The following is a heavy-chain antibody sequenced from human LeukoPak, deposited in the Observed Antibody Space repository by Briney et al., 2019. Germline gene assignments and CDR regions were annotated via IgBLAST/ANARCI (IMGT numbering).Heavy chain of an antibody. V-gene: IGHV4-59*08. Sequence: SETLSLTCSVSGGSISTYYWSWIRQPPGKGLEWIGYVYYSGITNYNPSLKSRVTISIDTSKNQFSLKVSSVTAADTAVYYCARRLAVTGKYYFDYWGQGTLVTVSS. CDR1: GGSISTYY. D-gene: IGHD6-19*01. J-gene: IGHJ4*02. CDR3: ARRLAVTGKYYFDY. CDR2: VYYSGIT.